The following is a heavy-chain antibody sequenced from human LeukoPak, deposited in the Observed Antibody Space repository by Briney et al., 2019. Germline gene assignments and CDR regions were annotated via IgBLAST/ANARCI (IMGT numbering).Heavy chain of an antibody. Sequence: PGGSLRLSCAASGFTFDDYGMNWVRQAPGKGLEWVSSISSSSSYIYYADSVKGRFTISRDNAKNSLYLQMNSLRAEDTAVYYCASSDYYDSSGYYYVTLRAFDIWGQGTMVTVSS. V-gene: IGHV3-21*01. CDR1: GFTFDDYG. CDR2: ISSSSSYI. CDR3: ASSDYYDSSGYYYVTLRAFDI. D-gene: IGHD3-22*01. J-gene: IGHJ3*02.